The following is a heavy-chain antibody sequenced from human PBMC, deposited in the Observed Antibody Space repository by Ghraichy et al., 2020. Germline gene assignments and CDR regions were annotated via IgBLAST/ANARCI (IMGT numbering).Heavy chain of an antibody. V-gene: IGHV3-73*01. CDR2: IRSKANSYAT. D-gene: IGHD3-22*01. J-gene: IGHJ4*02. Sequence: LSLTCAASGFTFSGSAMDWVRQASGKGLEWVGRIRSKANSYATEYAESVKGRFTISRDDSKNTAFLQMNSLKTEDTSVYYCTRHGSSPTYYYDHSGPTPFDYWGQGTLVTGSS. CDR1: GFTFSGSA. CDR3: TRHGSSPTYYYDHSGPTPFDY.